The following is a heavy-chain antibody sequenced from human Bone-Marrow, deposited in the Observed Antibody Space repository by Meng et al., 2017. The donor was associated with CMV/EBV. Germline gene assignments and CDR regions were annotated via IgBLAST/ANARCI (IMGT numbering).Heavy chain of an antibody. V-gene: IGHV4-34*01. CDR3: ARKLPRYWYFDL. CDR2: INHSGNT. J-gene: IGHJ2*01. D-gene: IGHD2-15*01. Sequence: GSLRLSCAVYGESFSGYYYWSWIRQPPGKGLEWIGEINHSGNTNYNPSLKSRVTISVDTSKNQFSLKLSSVTAADTAVYYCARKLPRYWYFDLWGRGTLVTVSS. CDR1: GESFSGYYY.